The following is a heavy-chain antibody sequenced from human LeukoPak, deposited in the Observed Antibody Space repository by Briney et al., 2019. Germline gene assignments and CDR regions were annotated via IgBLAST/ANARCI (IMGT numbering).Heavy chain of an antibody. V-gene: IGHV3-30*02. Sequence: GGSLRLSCAASGFTFSSYGMHWVRQAPGKGLEWVAFIRYDGSNKYYADSVKGRFTISRDYSKNTLYLQMNSLRAEDTAVYYCASEYPYSSSHLGYWGQGTLVTVSS. CDR3: ASEYPYSSSHLGY. J-gene: IGHJ4*02. CDR1: GFTFSSYG. D-gene: IGHD6-13*01. CDR2: IRYDGSNK.